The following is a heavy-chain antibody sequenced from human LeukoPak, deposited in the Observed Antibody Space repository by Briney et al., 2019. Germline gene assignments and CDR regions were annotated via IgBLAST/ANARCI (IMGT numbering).Heavy chain of an antibody. CDR1: GYTFTGYY. CDR2: INPNSGGT. J-gene: IGHJ6*03. V-gene: IGHV1-2*02. D-gene: IGHD6-13*01. CDR3: ARDRQLVNYYYYYMDV. Sequence: ASVKVSCKASGYTFTGYYMHWVRQAPGQGLEWMGWINPNSGGTNYAQKFQGRVTMTRDTSISTAYMELSRLRSDDTAVYYCARDRQLVNYYYYYMDVWGKGTTVTVSS.